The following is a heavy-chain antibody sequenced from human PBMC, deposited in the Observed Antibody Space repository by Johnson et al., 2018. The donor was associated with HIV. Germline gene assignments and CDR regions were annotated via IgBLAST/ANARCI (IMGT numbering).Heavy chain of an antibody. CDR3: ARDNWKYAFDI. CDR2: ISSSGSTI. Sequence: VQLVESGGGVVQPGGSLRLSCAASGFTFSDYYMSWIRQAPGKGLEWVSYISSSGSTIYYTDSVKGRFTISRDNSKNTLYLQMNSLRAEDPALYYCARDNWKYAFDIWGQGTMVTVSS. CDR1: GFTFSDYY. D-gene: IGHD1-20*01. V-gene: IGHV3-11*04. J-gene: IGHJ3*02.